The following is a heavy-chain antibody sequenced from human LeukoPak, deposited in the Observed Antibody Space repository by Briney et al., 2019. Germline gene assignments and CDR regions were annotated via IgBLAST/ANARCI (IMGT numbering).Heavy chain of an antibody. CDR3: ARDLGGIYDSSGYYYYYYMDV. CDR2: ISSSGSTI. V-gene: IGHV3-11*04. CDR1: GFTFSDYY. D-gene: IGHD3-22*01. J-gene: IGHJ6*03. Sequence: PGGSLRLSCAASGFTFSDYYMSWIRQAPGKGLEWVSYISSSGSTIYYADSVKGRFTISRDNAKNSLYLQMNSLRAEDTAVYYCARDLGGIYDSSGYYYYYYMDVWGKGTTVTVSS.